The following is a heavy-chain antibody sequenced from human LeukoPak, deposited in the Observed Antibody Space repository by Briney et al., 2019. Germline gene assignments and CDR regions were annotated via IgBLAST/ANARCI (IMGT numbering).Heavy chain of an antibody. CDR2: IRNTDNTK. J-gene: IGHJ4*02. D-gene: IGHD1-7*01. V-gene: IGHV3-48*03. Sequence: GESLRLSCAASGFTFSSFEMHWVRQAPGKGLEWVSYIRNTDNTKYYSDSVKGRFTISRDNAKNSLYLQMNGLRAEDTAIYFCAREGNYYFDYWGQGTLVTVSS. CDR1: GFTFSSFE. CDR3: AREGNYYFDY.